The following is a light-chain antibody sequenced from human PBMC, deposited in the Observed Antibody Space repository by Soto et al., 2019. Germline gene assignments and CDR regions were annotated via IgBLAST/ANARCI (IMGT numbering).Light chain of an antibody. CDR3: QQYNSF. Sequence: DIQITHSPSSLSASVVDRVTLTCRASHSVSSLLAWYQQKPGKAPKLLIYDGSTLERGVPSRFSGSGSGTEFTLTIPSLQPDDAATYYCQQYNSFFGQGTKVDIK. J-gene: IGKJ1*01. CDR2: DGS. V-gene: IGKV1-5*01. CDR1: HSVSSL.